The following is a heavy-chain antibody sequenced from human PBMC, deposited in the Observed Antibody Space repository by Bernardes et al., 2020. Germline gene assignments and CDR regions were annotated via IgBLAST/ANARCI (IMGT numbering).Heavy chain of an antibody. CDR3: AGEGSADCGGDCYLRWLDP. CDR1: GGSISDYY. CDR2: IPNSGST. V-gene: IGHV4-59*01. J-gene: IGHJ5*02. D-gene: IGHD2-21*02. Sequence: SETLSLTCTVSGGSISDYYWSWIRQPPGKGLEWIGYIPNSGSTKYNPSLRSRVTISADMSKNQFSLKLTSVTAMDTAVYFCAGEGSADCGGDCYLRWLDPWGHGTLVTVSS.